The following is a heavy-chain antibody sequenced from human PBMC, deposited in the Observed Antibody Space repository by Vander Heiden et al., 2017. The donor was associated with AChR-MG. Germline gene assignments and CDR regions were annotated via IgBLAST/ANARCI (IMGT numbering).Heavy chain of an antibody. CDR2: IYYSGST. D-gene: IGHD4-17*01. J-gene: IGHJ6*02. CDR3: ARIAYGDYSWVYYYYGMDV. Sequence: QLQLQESGPGLVKPSETLSLTCTVSGGSISSSSYYWGWIRQPPGKGLEWIGSIYYSGSTYYNPSLKSRVTISVDTSKNQFSLKLSSVTAADTAVYYCARIAYGDYSWVYYYYGMDVWGQGTTVTVSS. CDR1: GGSISSSSYY. V-gene: IGHV4-39*01.